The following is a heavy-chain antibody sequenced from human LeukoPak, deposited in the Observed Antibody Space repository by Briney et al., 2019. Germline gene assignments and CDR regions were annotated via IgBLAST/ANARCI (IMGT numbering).Heavy chain of an antibody. Sequence: GSLRLSCAVPGFTLSSNFMSWVRPAPGKGPEWVSVIYTSGITYYARPLRGRFTISRDNSKNTLYLQMDSLPAEDTAVYYFARGEAGGTYSFDYWGEGTLVTVSS. CDR3: ARGEAGGTYSFDY. CDR1: GFTLSSNF. J-gene: IGHJ4*02. CDR2: IYTSGIT. V-gene: IGHV3-66*01. D-gene: IGHD1-26*01.